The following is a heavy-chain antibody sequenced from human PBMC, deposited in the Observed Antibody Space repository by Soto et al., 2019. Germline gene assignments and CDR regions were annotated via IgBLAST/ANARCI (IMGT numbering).Heavy chain of an antibody. CDR2: IKSKTDGGTT. J-gene: IGHJ4*02. CDR3: TTEYVMAAAGFDY. D-gene: IGHD6-13*01. V-gene: IGHV3-15*01. Sequence: GGSLRLSCAASGFTFSNAWMSWVRQAPGKGLEWVGRIKSKTDGGTTDYAAPVKGRFTISRDDSKNTLYLQMNSLKTEDTAVYYCTTEYVMAAAGFDYWGQGTLVTVSS. CDR1: GFTFSNAW.